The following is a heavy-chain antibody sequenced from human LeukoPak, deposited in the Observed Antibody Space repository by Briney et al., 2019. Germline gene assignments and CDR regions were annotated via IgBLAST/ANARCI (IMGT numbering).Heavy chain of an antibody. D-gene: IGHD3-10*01. Sequence: GGSLRLSCAASGFTFTSYDMNWVRQAPGKGLEWLSLISSSDTQVYYAGSVKGRFTISRDNAKKTLYLQMNSLRAEDTAVYYCAREQLLRGIDYWGQGTRVTVSS. CDR3: AREQLLRGIDY. J-gene: IGHJ4*02. CDR2: ISSSDTQV. V-gene: IGHV3-21*01. CDR1: GFTFTSYD.